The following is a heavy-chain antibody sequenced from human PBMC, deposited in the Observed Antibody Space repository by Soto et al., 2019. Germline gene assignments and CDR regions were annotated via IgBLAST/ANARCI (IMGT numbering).Heavy chain of an antibody. Sequence: QLRLQESGPGLVKPSETLSLTCAVSGGSISSSMYYWGWIRQPPGKGLEWIGITYYRGGSHYNPSLKNRVTMSVDTSKNQFSLNLSSVTAADTAVYYCARHSIGYCSGGNCNHDALDIWGQGTRSPS. CDR2: TYYRGGS. D-gene: IGHD2-15*01. V-gene: IGHV4-39*01. J-gene: IGHJ3*02. CDR3: ARHSIGYCSGGNCNHDALDI. CDR1: GGSISSSMYY.